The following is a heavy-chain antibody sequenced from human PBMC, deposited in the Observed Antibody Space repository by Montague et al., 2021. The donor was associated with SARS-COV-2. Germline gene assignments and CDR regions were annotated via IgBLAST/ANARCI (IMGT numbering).Heavy chain of an antibody. V-gene: IGHV4-61*03. CDR2: FYYSGGS. CDR1: GASISTDSDY. CDR3: ARDRGDIYAGHSSWFDP. D-gene: IGHD4-23*01. J-gene: IGHJ5*02. Sequence: SETLSLTCTVSGASISTDSDYWTWIRQRPGRGLEWIGNFYYSGGSNYNPSLKSRVTISADTSKNLFSLTVKSVTASDTAVYYCARDRGDIYAGHSSWFDPWGQGTLVTVSS.